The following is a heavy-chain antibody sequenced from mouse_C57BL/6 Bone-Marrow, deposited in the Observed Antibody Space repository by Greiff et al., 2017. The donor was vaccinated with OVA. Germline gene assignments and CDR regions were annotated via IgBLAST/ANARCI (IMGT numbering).Heavy chain of an antibody. CDR3: TSDGNFDY. Sequence: VQLQQSGAELVRPGASVKLSCTASGFNIKDDYMHWVKQRPEQGLEWIGWIDPENGDTEYASKFQGKATITADTSSNTAYLQLSSLTSEDTAVYYCTSDGNFDYWGKGTTLTVSS. D-gene: IGHD2-1*01. CDR1: GFNIKDDY. V-gene: IGHV14-4*01. J-gene: IGHJ2*01. CDR2: IDPENGDT.